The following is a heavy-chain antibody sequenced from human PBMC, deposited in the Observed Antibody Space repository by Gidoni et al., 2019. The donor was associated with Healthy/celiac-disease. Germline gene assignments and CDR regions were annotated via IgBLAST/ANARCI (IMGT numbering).Heavy chain of an antibody. CDR3: ATPSTVTPPYYFDY. V-gene: IGHV4-34*01. D-gene: IGHD4-4*01. CDR1: GGSFSGYY. Sequence: QVQLQQWGAGLLKPSETLSLTCAVYGGSFSGYYWSGIRQPPGKGLEWIGEINHSGSTNYNPSLKSRVTISVDTSKNQFSLKLSSVTAADTAVYYCATPSTVTPPYYFDYWGQGTLVTVSS. CDR2: INHSGST. J-gene: IGHJ4*02.